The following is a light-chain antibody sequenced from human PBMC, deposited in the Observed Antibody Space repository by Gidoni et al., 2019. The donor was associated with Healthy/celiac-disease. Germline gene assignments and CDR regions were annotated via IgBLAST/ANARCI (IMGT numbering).Light chain of an antibody. Sequence: EKVLTQSPATLSLSPGGRDTISCRARQIVRSYLAWYQHKPGQAPRLLIYDASTRATGIPARFSGSGSGTDFTLTTSSLEPEDFAVYCCQRRSDWAPLTFXGXTKVEIK. V-gene: IGKV3-11*01. CDR3: QRRSDWAPLT. CDR1: QIVRSY. J-gene: IGKJ4*01. CDR2: DAS.